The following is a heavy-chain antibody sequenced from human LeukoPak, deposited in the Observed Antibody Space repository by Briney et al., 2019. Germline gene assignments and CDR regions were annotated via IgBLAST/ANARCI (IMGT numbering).Heavy chain of an antibody. CDR3: ASTAVPALGGAPYYYYMDV. Sequence: PGRSLRLSCAASGFTFSSYAMHWVRQAPGKGLEGVAVISYDGSNKYYADSVKGRFTISRDNSKNTLYLQMNSLRAEDTAVYYCASTAVPALGGAPYYYYMDVWGKGTTVTVSS. CDR2: ISYDGSNK. V-gene: IGHV3-30*01. D-gene: IGHD2-2*01. CDR1: GFTFSSYA. J-gene: IGHJ6*03.